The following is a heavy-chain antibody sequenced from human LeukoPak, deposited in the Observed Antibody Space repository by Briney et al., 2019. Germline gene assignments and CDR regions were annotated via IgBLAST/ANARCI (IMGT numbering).Heavy chain of an antibody. V-gene: IGHV1-2*02. J-gene: IGHJ4*02. Sequence: GASVKVSCKASGYTFTGYYMHWVRQAPGQGLEWMGWINPNSGGTNYAQKFQGRVTMTRDTSISTAYMGLGRLKSDDTAVYYCARARVGEVFDYWGQGTLVTVSS. CDR2: INPNSGGT. CDR3: ARARVGEVFDY. CDR1: GYTFTGYY.